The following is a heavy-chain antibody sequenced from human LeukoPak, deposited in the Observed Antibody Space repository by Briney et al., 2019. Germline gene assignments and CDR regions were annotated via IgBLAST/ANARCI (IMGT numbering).Heavy chain of an antibody. V-gene: IGHV4-39*01. CDR1: GGSISSSSYY. CDR2: IYYSGST. J-gene: IGHJ6*03. CDR3: ARLGYCSGVSCYEFLYYYYYMDV. Sequence: PSETLSLTCTASGGSISSSSYYWGWIRQPPGKGLEWIGSIYYSGSTYYNPSLKSRVTISVDTSKNQFSLKLSSVTAADTAVYYCARLGYCSGVSCYEFLYYYYYMDVWGKGTTVTVSS. D-gene: IGHD2-15*01.